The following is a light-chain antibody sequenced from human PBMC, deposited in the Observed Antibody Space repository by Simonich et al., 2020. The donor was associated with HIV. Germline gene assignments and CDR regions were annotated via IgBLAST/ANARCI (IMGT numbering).Light chain of an antibody. CDR2: LAS. CDR1: QRILYSSNNKNY. CDR3: QQYYNTPHT. Sequence: DIVMTQYPDYQAVSLGGRATIKCTSSQRILYSSNNKNYLAWYQQKPRQPPKLLIYLASTRESGVPDRFSGSGSGTEFTLTISSLQAEDVAVYYCQQYYNTPHTFGQGTKLEIK. V-gene: IGKV4-1*01. J-gene: IGKJ2*01.